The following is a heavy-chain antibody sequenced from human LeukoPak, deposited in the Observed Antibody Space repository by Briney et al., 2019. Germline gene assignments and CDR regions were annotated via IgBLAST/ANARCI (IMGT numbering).Heavy chain of an antibody. V-gene: IGHV3-74*01. Sequence: GGSLRLSCTASGFTLFDYWMHWVRQGPGKGLVWVARINHDGGGTGYADSVKGRFTITRDNARNTLHLQMNSLRVEDTAVYYCVRDVCTRGCNDEGHNWFDPWGQGTLVTVSS. CDR3: VRDVCTRGCNDEGHNWFDP. J-gene: IGHJ5*02. CDR1: GFTLFDYW. CDR2: INHDGGGT. D-gene: IGHD2-8*01.